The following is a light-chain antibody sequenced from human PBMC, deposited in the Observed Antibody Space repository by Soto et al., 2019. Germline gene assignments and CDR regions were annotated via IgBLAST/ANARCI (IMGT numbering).Light chain of an antibody. CDR1: QSVTSNY. J-gene: IGKJ1*01. CDR3: QQYGTSPQT. V-gene: IGKV3-20*01. Sequence: EIVLTQSPGTLSLSPVERATLSCRASQSVTSNYLAWYQQKPGQAPGLLIYDTSTRASGVPDRFSGSGSGTEFTLTISRLEPEDFAVYYCQQYGTSPQTFGQGTKVDIK. CDR2: DTS.